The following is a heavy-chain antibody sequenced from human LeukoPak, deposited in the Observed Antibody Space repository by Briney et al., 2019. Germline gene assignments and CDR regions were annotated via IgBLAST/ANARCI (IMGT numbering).Heavy chain of an antibody. CDR2: IIPLFDTA. Sequence: ASVKVSCKASGDTFSNYDVTWVRQAPGQGLEWMGRIIPLFDTAKYAQNFQGRVTMTTDESSSTAYVELYSLRSEDTAVYYCALSAEKQLVYFDFWGQGTLVTVSS. CDR1: GDTFSNYD. D-gene: IGHD6-13*01. CDR3: ALSAEKQLVYFDF. J-gene: IGHJ4*02. V-gene: IGHV1-69*05.